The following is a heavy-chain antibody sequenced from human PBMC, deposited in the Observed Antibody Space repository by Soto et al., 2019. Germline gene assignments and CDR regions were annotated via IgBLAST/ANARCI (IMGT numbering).Heavy chain of an antibody. V-gene: IGHV1-3*01. CDR3: ARGERYYYDSSGYFGFDY. Sequence: ASVXVSCKASGYTFTNYAIHWVRQAPGQRLEWMGWINAGNGNTKYSQKFQGRVTITRDTSATSAYVELSSLRSEDTAVYYCARGERYYYDSSGYFGFDYWGQGTLVTVSS. CDR2: INAGNGNT. CDR1: GYTFTNYA. D-gene: IGHD3-22*01. J-gene: IGHJ4*02.